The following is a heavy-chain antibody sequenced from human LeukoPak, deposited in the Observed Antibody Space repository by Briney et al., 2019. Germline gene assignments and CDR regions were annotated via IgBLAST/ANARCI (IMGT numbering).Heavy chain of an antibody. Sequence: PSETLSLTCTVSGGSISSYYWSWIRQPPGKGLEWIGYIYYSGSTNYNPSLKSRVTISVDTSKNQFSLKLSSVTAADTAVYYCARVGWSPWSAVAGREYYYYGMDVWGQGTTVTVSS. D-gene: IGHD6-19*01. V-gene: IGHV4-59*01. CDR1: GGSISSYY. CDR2: IYYSGST. J-gene: IGHJ6*02. CDR3: ARVGWSPWSAVAGREYYYYGMDV.